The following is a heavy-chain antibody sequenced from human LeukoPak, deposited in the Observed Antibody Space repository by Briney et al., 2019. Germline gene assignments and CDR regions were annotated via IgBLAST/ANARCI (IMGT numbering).Heavy chain of an antibody. J-gene: IGHJ4*02. CDR1: GFSVSSNY. Sequence: GGSLRLSCEASGFSVSSNYMSWVRQAPGKGLEWVSVFYAGGSTYYTDSVKGRFTISRDTSKNSLYLQMNSLRAEDTAVYYCARDMAAAGGYFDYWGQGTLVTVSS. CDR2: FYAGGST. D-gene: IGHD6-13*01. V-gene: IGHV3-66*01. CDR3: ARDMAAAGGYFDY.